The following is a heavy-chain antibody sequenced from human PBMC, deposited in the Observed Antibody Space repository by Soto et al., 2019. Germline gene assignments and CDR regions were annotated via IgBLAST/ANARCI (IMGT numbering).Heavy chain of an antibody. CDR2: INRSGST. CDR3: ARGHYRYAMDV. V-gene: IGHV4-30-2*01. CDR1: GGSISTGVYS. J-gene: IGHJ6*02. Sequence: SETLSLTCDVSGGSISTGVYSWNWIRQPPGKGLEWVGYINRSGSTYDNPSLKSRVTMSVNRSKNQFSLNLTSVTAADTAVYFCARGHYRYAMDVWGQGTTVTVSS.